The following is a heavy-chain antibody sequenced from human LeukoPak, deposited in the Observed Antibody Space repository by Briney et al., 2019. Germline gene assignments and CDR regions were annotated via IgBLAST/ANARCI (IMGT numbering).Heavy chain of an antibody. CDR2: ISYDGSNK. Sequence: PGGSLRLSCAASGFTFSSYGTHWVRQAPGKGLEWVAVISYDGSNKYYADSVKGRFTISRDNSKNTLYLQMNSLRAEDTAVYYCAKSRYCSSTSCYFFGFYYYYGMDVWGQGTTVTVSS. CDR1: GFTFSSYG. D-gene: IGHD2-2*01. V-gene: IGHV3-30*18. CDR3: AKSRYCSSTSCYFFGFYYYYGMDV. J-gene: IGHJ6*02.